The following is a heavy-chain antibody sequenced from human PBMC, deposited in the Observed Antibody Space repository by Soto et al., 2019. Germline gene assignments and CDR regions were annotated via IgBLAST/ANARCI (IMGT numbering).Heavy chain of an antibody. D-gene: IGHD6-6*01. CDR1: GFTFSSYW. Sequence: GSLRLSCAASGFTFSSYWMSWVRQAPGKGLEWVANIKQDGSQKYCVDSVKGRFTISRDNAKNSVFLQMNSLRAEDTAVYYCARIGYSSSCFDYWGQGIPVTVSS. CDR2: IKQDGSQK. J-gene: IGHJ4*02. CDR3: ARIGYSSSCFDY. V-gene: IGHV3-7*01.